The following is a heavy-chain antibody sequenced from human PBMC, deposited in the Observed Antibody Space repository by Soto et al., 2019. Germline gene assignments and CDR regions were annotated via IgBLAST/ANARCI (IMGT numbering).Heavy chain of an antibody. CDR1: GYTFTSYY. CDR3: ARDGGAAGNEPYYYYGMDV. Sequence: ASVKVSCKASGYTFTSYYMHCVLQSPVQWREWMGIINPSGGSTSYAQKFQGRVTMTRDTSTSTVYMELSSLRSEDTAVYYCARDGGAAGNEPYYYYGMDVWGQGTTVTVSS. V-gene: IGHV1-46*01. D-gene: IGHD6-13*01. CDR2: INPSGGST. J-gene: IGHJ6*02.